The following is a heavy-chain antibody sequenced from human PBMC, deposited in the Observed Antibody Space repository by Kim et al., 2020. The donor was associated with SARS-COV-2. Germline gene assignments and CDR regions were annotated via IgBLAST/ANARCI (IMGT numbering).Heavy chain of an antibody. CDR1: GGSISSYY. J-gene: IGHJ4*02. CDR2: IYYSGST. D-gene: IGHD4-17*01. Sequence: SETLSLTCTVSGGSISSYYWSWIRQPPGKGLEWIGYIYYSGSTNYNPSLKSRVTISVDTSKNQFSLKLSSVTAADTAVYYCATNYVDYSFDYWGQGTLVTVSS. V-gene: IGHV4-59*13. CDR3: ATNYVDYSFDY.